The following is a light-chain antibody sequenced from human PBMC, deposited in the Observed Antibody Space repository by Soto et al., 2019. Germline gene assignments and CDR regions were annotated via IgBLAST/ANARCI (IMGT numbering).Light chain of an antibody. CDR1: QTISSW. V-gene: IGKV1-5*03. CDR3: QHYNSYSQA. Sequence: IQLTQSPSSLSASLGDRFTVTCLASQTISSWLAWYQQKPGKAPKLLIYKASTLKSGVPSRFSGSGSGTEFTLTISSLQPDDFATYYCQHYNSYSQAFGQGTKVDIK. CDR2: KAS. J-gene: IGKJ1*01.